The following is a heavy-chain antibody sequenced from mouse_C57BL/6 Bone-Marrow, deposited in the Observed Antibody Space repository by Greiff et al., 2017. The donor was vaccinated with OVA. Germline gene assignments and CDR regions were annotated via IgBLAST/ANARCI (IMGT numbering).Heavy chain of an antibody. J-gene: IGHJ4*01. CDR1: GYAFTNYL. V-gene: IGHV1-54*01. Sequence: QVQLQQSGAELVRPGTSVKVSCKASGYAFTNYLIEWVKQRPGQGLEWIGVINPGSGGTNYNEKFKGKATLTADKSSSTAYMQLSSLTSEDSAVYFCARGSSYGDYAMDYWGQGTSVTVPS. D-gene: IGHD1-1*01. CDR3: ARGSSYGDYAMDY. CDR2: INPGSGGT.